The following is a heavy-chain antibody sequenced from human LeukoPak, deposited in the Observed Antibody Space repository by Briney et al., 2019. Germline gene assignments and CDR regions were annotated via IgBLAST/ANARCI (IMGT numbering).Heavy chain of an antibody. CDR1: GGSISSYY. Sequence: SETLSLTCTVSGGSISSYYWSWIRQPPGKGLEWIGYIYYSGGTNYNPSLKSRVTISVDTSKNQFSLKLSSVTAADTAVYYCARARHYGSGSYYNGIFDYWGQGTLVTVSS. CDR3: ARARHYGSGSYYNGIFDY. D-gene: IGHD3-10*01. J-gene: IGHJ4*02. CDR2: IYYSGGT. V-gene: IGHV4-59*01.